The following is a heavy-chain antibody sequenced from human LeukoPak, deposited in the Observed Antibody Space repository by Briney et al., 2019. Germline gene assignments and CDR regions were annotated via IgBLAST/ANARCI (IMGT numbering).Heavy chain of an antibody. Sequence: GGSLRLSCAASGFTLSRYSMNWVRQAPGKGLEWVSGISGSGGSTYYADSVKGRFTISRDNSKNTLYLQMNSLRAEDTAVYYCAKAPIVGAYYWGQGTLVTVSS. J-gene: IGHJ4*02. CDR1: GFTLSRYS. D-gene: IGHD1-26*01. V-gene: IGHV3-23*01. CDR3: AKAPIVGAYY. CDR2: ISGSGGST.